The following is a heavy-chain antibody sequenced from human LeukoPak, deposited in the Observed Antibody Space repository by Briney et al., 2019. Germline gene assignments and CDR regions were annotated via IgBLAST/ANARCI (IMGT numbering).Heavy chain of an antibody. CDR1: GFTFSSYG. CDR2: ISGSGGST. Sequence: GGSLRLSCAASGFTFSSYGMNWVRQAPGKGLEWVSSISGSGGSTYYADSVKGRFTISRDNSKNTLYLQMNSLRAEDTAVYYCAKDPYLYYYDSSGPDLDYWGQGTLVTVSS. V-gene: IGHV3-23*01. J-gene: IGHJ4*02. CDR3: AKDPYLYYYDSSGPDLDY. D-gene: IGHD3-22*01.